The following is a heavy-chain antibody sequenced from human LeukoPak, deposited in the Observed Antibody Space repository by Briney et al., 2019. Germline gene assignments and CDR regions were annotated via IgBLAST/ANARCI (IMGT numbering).Heavy chain of an antibody. CDR1: GGSISSSSYY. V-gene: IGHV4-39*02. CDR3: ARDSSSWGFDY. Sequence: SETLSLTCTVSGGSISSSSYYWGWIRQPPGKGLEWIGSIYYSGYTYYNPSPQSRVTMSVDTSKNQFSLNLSSVTAADTAVYYCARDSSSWGFDYWGQGTLVTVSS. D-gene: IGHD6-13*01. J-gene: IGHJ4*02. CDR2: IYYSGYT.